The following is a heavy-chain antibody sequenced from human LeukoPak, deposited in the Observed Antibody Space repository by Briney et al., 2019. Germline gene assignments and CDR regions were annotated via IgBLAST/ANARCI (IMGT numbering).Heavy chain of an antibody. D-gene: IGHD6-25*01. CDR2: ISHDGSTK. Sequence: PGRSLRLSCAASGFTFSNYGMQWVRQAPGKGLEWVAVISHDGSTKFYADSVKGRFSISRDNSKNTLDLQMYGLRAEDTAVYYCAKEPIAYSSGWYFQDWGQGTQVTVSS. CDR3: AKEPIAYSSGWYFQD. CDR1: GFTFSNYG. V-gene: IGHV3-30*18. J-gene: IGHJ1*01.